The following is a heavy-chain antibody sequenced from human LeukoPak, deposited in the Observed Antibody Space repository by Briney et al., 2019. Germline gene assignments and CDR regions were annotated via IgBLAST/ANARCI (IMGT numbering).Heavy chain of an antibody. Sequence: GGSLRLSCAASGFTFSDYQMSWIRQAPGKGLEWVSYIGSSGTTIYYADSVKGRFTISRDSAKNSLYLQMNSLRAEDTAVYYCARGGYSDYLNCWGQGTLVTVSS. CDR1: GFTFSDYQ. CDR2: IGSSGTTI. J-gene: IGHJ4*02. CDR3: ARGGYSDYLNC. D-gene: IGHD1-1*01. V-gene: IGHV3-11*04.